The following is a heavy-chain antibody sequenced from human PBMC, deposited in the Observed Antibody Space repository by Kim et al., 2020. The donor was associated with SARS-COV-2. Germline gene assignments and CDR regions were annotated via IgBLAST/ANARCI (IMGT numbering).Heavy chain of an antibody. D-gene: IGHD3-10*01. CDR2: IYHSGCT. J-gene: IGHJ4*02. CDR1: GYSISSGYY. Sequence: SETLSLTCTVSGYSISSGYYWGWIRQPPGKGLEWIGSIYHSGCTYYNPSLKSRVTISVDTSKNQFSLKLSSVTAADTAVYYCASLTVRGVIPFDYWGQGTLVTVSS. CDR3: ASLTVRGVIPFDY. V-gene: IGHV4-38-2*02.